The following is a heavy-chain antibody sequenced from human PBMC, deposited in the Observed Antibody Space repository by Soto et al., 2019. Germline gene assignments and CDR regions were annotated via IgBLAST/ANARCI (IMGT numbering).Heavy chain of an antibody. Sequence: EVHLLESGGGVVQPGGSLRLSCVASGFTFSTYAMSWVRQAPGKGLEWVSGVSGIVGSTNYADSVKGRFTISRDNSKNTLYLQMNSLRAEDTAIYYCAKDLRLVNEYSSSSGIFFSTFDYWGQGTLVTVSS. J-gene: IGHJ4*02. CDR1: GFTFSTYA. D-gene: IGHD6-6*01. V-gene: IGHV3-23*01. CDR2: VSGIVGST. CDR3: AKDLRLVNEYSSSSGIFFSTFDY.